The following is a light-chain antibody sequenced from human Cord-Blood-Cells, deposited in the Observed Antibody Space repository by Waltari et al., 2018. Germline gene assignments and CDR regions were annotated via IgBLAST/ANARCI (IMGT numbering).Light chain of an antibody. CDR3: QQYNSYLT. CDR1: QSISSW. V-gene: IGKV1-5*03. CDR2: KAC. Sequence: DIQMTQSPSTLSASVGDRVTITCRASQSISSWLAWYQQKPGKAPKLLIDKACSLESGVPSRFSGSGSGTEFTLTISSLQPDDFATYYCQQYNSYLTFGGGTKVEIK. J-gene: IGKJ4*01.